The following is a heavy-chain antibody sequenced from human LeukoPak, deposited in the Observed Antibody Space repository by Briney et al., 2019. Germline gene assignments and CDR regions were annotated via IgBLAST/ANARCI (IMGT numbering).Heavy chain of an antibody. J-gene: IGHJ4*01. D-gene: IGHD5-18*01. CDR1: GFTFGSHA. CDR2: IFVSGGSP. Sequence: PGGSLRLSCEASGFTFGSHAMYWVRQAPGKGLEWVAGIFVSGGSPHYADSVKGRFTISRDNSRNTVYLQINSLRAEDTAVYYCGKTTVGYSSGQKPAWPVDYWGQGTLVTVSS. V-gene: IGHV3-23*01. CDR3: GKTTVGYSSGQKPAWPVDY.